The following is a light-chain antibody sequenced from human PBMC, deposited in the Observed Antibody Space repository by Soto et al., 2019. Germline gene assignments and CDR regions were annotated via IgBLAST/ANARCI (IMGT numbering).Light chain of an antibody. Sequence: QSALTQPRSVSGSPGQSVTISCTGTSSDVGGYNFVSWYQQHPGKAPKLMIYDVSKRPSGVPDRFSGSKSGNTASLTISGLKAEDEADYYCCSYAGSYTPLYVFGTGTKVTVL. J-gene: IGLJ1*01. CDR2: DVS. CDR3: CSYAGSYTPLYV. CDR1: SSDVGGYNF. V-gene: IGLV2-11*01.